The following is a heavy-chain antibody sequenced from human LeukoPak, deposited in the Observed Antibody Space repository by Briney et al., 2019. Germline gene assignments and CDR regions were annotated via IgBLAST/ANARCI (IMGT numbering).Heavy chain of an antibody. CDR3: AKDSSKNYYYGMDV. CDR2: IRYDGSNK. J-gene: IGHJ6*02. CDR1: GFTFSSYG. Sequence: GGSLRLSCAASGFTFSSYGMHWVRQAPGKGLEWVAFIRYDGSNKYYADSVKGRFTISRDNSKNTLYLQMNSLRAEDTAVYYCAKDSSKNYYYGMDVWGQGTTVTVSS. V-gene: IGHV3-30*02.